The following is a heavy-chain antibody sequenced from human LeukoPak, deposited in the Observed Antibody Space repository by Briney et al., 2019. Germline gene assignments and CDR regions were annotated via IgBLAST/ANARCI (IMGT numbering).Heavy chain of an antibody. J-gene: IGHJ4*02. D-gene: IGHD3-9*01. CDR2: IYTSGST. V-gene: IGHV4-4*07. CDR1: GGSISSYY. Sequence: SETLSLTCTVSGGSISSYYWSWIRQPAGKGLEWIGRIYTSGSTNYNPSLKSRVTMSVDTSKNQFSLKLSPVTAADTAVYYCARANYDILTGYPLPLFDYWGQGTLVTVSS. CDR3: ARANYDILTGYPLPLFDY.